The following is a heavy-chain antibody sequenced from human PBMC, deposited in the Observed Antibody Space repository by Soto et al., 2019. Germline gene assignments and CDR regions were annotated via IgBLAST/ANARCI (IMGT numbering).Heavy chain of an antibody. Sequence: QVQLQESGPGLVKPSQTLSLTCTVSGGSISSGDYYWSWIRQPPGKGLEWIGYIYYSGSTYYNPSLKSRVTISVDTSKSQFPLKLSSVTAADTAVYYCARTSTRTGYYYYGMDVWGQGTTVTVSS. D-gene: IGHD2-2*01. CDR3: ARTSTRTGYYYYGMDV. CDR2: IYYSGST. CDR1: GGSISSGDYY. V-gene: IGHV4-30-4*01. J-gene: IGHJ6*02.